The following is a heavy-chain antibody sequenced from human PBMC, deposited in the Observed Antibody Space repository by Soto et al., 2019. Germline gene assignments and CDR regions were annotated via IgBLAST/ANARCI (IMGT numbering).Heavy chain of an antibody. Sequence: GESLKISCRTSGYRFTSYWIAWVRQMPGKGLEWMGIIFPSDSDTRYSPSFQGQVTISADRSTSTVLLQWASLKASDTAVYFCDEKDNSGYFIWFDPWGERTLATVPS. CDR2: IFPSDSDT. CDR1: GYRFTSYW. CDR3: DEKDNSGYFIWFDP. D-gene: IGHD3-22*01. J-gene: IGHJ5*02. V-gene: IGHV5-51*01.